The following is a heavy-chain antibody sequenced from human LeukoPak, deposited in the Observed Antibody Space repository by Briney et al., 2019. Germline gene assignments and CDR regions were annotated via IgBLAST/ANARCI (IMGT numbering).Heavy chain of an antibody. CDR3: ASHSSWRSYYFDY. Sequence: GSLRLSCAASGFTFSNYAMTWVRQPPGKGLEWIAYIYYSGSTNYNPSLKSRVTISVDTSKNQFSLKLSSVAAADTAVYYCASHSSWRSYYFDYWGQGTLVTVSS. D-gene: IGHD6-13*01. J-gene: IGHJ4*02. V-gene: IGHV4-59*01. CDR1: GFTFSNYA. CDR2: IYYSGST.